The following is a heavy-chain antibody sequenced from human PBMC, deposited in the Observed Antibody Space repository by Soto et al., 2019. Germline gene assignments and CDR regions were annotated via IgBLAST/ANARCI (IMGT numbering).Heavy chain of an antibody. Sequence: GASVSVSCKASGGTFSIYGISWLRQAPGQGLEGMGGIIPILGAANYAQKFQGRVTMTRHTSISTAFMEWSRGTSDDTAVYYCAREALSRGNFITENLFDSWGQGSLVPVAS. CDR3: AREALSRGNFITENLFDS. CDR2: IIPILGAA. CDR1: GGTFSIYG. D-gene: IGHD3-10*01. V-gene: IGHV1-69*05. J-gene: IGHJ4*02.